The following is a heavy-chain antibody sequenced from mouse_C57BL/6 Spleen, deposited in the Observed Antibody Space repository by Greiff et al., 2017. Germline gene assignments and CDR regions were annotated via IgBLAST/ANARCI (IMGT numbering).Heavy chain of an antibody. Sequence: VKLMESGPGLVQPSQSLSITCTVSGFSLTSYGVHWVRQSPGKGLEWLGVIWRGGSTDYNAAFMSRLSITKDNSKSQVFFKMNSLQADDTAIYYCANLGASPMITTGFAYWGQGTLVTVSA. CDR3: ANLGASPMITTGFAY. CDR2: IWRGGST. D-gene: IGHD2-4*01. J-gene: IGHJ3*01. CDR1: GFSLTSYG. V-gene: IGHV2-5*01.